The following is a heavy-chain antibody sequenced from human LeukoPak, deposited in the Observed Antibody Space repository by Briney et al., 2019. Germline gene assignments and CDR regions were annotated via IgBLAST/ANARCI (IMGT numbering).Heavy chain of an antibody. J-gene: IGHJ4*01. V-gene: IGHV4-34*01. CDR3: ANYDY. CDR1: GGSFSGFY. CDR2: INHSGST. Sequence: SETLSLTCAVYGGSFSGFYWSWVRQPPGKGLEWIGEINHSGSTNYNPSLKSRVTISVDTSKNQFSLKLSSVTAADTAVYYCANYDYWGQGTLVTVSS.